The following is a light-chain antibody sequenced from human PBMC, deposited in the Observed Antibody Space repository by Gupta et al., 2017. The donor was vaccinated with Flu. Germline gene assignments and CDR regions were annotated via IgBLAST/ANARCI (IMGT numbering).Light chain of an antibody. CDR2: GAS. CDR3: QQDNNWPL. V-gene: IGKV3-15*01. J-gene: IGKJ4*01. Sequence: EIVMTQSPATLSVSPGERATLSCRASQSVSSNLAWYQQKPGQAPRLLIYGASTRATGIPARFSGSGYGTEFTLTISSRQPEDFALYYGQQDNNWPLFGGGTKVEIK. CDR1: QSVSSN.